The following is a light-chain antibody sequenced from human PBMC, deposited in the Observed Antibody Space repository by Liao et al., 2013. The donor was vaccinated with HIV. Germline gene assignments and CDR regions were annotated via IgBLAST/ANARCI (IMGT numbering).Light chain of an antibody. CDR2: QDR. J-gene: IGLJ3*02. V-gene: IGLV3-1*01. CDR3: QAWDSSTAWV. Sequence: SYELTQPPSVSVSPGQTASITCSGDKLGDKYVSWYQQKPGQSPVLVIYQDRKRPSGIPERFSGSNSGNTATLTISGTQAMDEADYYCQAWDSSTAWVFGGGTRLTVL. CDR1: KLGDKY.